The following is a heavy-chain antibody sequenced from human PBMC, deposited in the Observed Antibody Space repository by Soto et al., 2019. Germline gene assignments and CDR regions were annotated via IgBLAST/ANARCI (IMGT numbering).Heavy chain of an antibody. CDR1: GFTFSSYS. CDR3: AREECSGGSCYPLNYYYYGMDV. V-gene: IGHV3-48*02. D-gene: IGHD2-15*01. Sequence: VGSLRLCCAASGFTFSSYSMNWVRQAPGKGLEWVSYISSSSSTIYYADSVKGRFTISRDNAKNSLYLQMNSLRDEDTAVYYCAREECSGGSCYPLNYYYYGMDVWGQGTTVTVSS. CDR2: ISSSSSTI. J-gene: IGHJ6*02.